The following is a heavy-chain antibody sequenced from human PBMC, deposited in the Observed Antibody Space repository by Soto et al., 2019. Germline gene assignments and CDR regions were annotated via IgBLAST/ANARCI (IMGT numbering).Heavy chain of an antibody. J-gene: IGHJ4*02. Sequence: EVQLLESGGGLVQPGGSLRLSCAASGITISNYPMSWVRQAPGKGLEWVSGNSGSGDRTYYADSAKGRFTISKDISKNSLSLQVDSLGVDDTAVYFCVKDDGGSPSTPPLWGQGTLVTVSS. D-gene: IGHD3-10*01. CDR1: GITISNYP. V-gene: IGHV3-23*01. CDR2: NSGSGDRT. CDR3: VKDDGGSPSTPPL.